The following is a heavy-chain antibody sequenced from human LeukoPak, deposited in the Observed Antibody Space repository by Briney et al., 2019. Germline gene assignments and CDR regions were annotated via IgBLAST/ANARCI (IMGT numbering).Heavy chain of an antibody. CDR3: ARGIASSGPLDY. V-gene: IGHV4-34*11. D-gene: IGHD6-13*01. CDR2: IYYSGST. J-gene: IGHJ4*02. CDR1: GGSFSGYY. Sequence: SETLSLTCAVYGGSFSGYYWSWIRQPPGKGLEWIGFIYYSGSTNYNPSLKRRVTISLDTSKTQFSLKLSSVTAADTAVYYCARGIASSGPLDYWGQGTLVTVSS.